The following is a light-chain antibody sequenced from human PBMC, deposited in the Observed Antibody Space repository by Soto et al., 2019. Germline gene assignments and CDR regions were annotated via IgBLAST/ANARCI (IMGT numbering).Light chain of an antibody. V-gene: IGLV1-47*01. CDR3: AAWDDSLSAMV. CDR2: GNN. CDR1: SSNIGSNS. J-gene: IGLJ2*01. Sequence: QAVVTQPPSASATPGQRVTISCSGSSSNIGSNSVYWYQQLPGTAPTFLIYGNNQRPSGVPDRFSGSKSGTSASLAISGLRSEDEADYYCAAWDDSLSAMVFGGGTKVTVL.